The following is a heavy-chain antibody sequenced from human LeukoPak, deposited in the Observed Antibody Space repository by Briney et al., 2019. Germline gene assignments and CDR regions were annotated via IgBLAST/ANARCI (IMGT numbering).Heavy chain of an antibody. Sequence: SETLSLTCTVSGGSISSGGYYWSWIRQPPGKGLEWIGYIYHSGSTYYNPSLKSRVTISVDTSKNQFSLKLSSVTAADTAVYYCARASGSYGLYWGQGTLVTVSS. V-gene: IGHV4-30-2*01. D-gene: IGHD1-26*01. CDR3: ARASGSYGLY. J-gene: IGHJ4*02. CDR1: GGSISSGGYY. CDR2: IYHSGST.